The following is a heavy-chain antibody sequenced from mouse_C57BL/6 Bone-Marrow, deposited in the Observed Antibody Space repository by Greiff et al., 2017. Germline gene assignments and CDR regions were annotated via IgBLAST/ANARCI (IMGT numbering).Heavy chain of an antibody. J-gene: IGHJ3*01. CDR1: GYTFTDYY. Sequence: EVQLQQSGPVLVKPGASVKMSCKASGYTFTDYYMNWVKQSHGKSLEWIGVINPYNGGTSYNQKFKGKATLTVDKSSSTAYMELNSLTSEDSAVYYCARPRYDLAWFAYWGQGTLVTVSA. V-gene: IGHV1-19*01. CDR2: INPYNGGT. CDR3: ARPRYDLAWFAY. D-gene: IGHD2-3*01.